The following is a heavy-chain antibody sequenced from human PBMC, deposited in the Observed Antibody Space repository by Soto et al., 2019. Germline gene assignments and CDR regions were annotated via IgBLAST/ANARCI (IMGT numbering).Heavy chain of an antibody. Sequence: ASEKVSCKASGFTLTSSAIPWVRPARGQRPMGMGGMVPDSGNTSYAQKFQGKVTMTRNNSISTAYLELSSLRSEDTAVYYCSRGQFYYDIFTGYYNKLDYWGQGTLVTSPQ. CDR3: SRGQFYYDIFTGYYNKLDY. D-gene: IGHD3-9*01. V-gene: IGHV1-8*02. CDR2: MVPDSGNT. CDR1: GFTLTSSA. J-gene: IGHJ4*02.